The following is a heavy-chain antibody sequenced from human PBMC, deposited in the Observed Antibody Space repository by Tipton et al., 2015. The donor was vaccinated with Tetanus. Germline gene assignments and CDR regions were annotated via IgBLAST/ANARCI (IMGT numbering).Heavy chain of an antibody. CDR1: GFTFSSYA. D-gene: IGHD3-16*01. Sequence: SLRLSCAASGFTFSSYAMSWVRQAPGMGLEWVSAISGSGGSTYYADSVKGRFTISRDNSKNTLYLQMSSLRAEDTAVYYCAKCPSLGSFAYWGQGTLVTVSS. CDR2: ISGSGGST. V-gene: IGHV3-23*01. CDR3: AKCPSLGSFAY. J-gene: IGHJ4*02.